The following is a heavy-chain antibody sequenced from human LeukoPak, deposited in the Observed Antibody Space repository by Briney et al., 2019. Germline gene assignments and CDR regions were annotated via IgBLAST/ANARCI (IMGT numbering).Heavy chain of an antibody. V-gene: IGHV4-4*07. CDR3: ARGGTYSSEAFDI. D-gene: IGHD6-13*01. CDR1: GGSIGSYY. Sequence: SETLSLTCTVSGGSIGSYYWSWIRQPAGKGLEWIGRIYTSGSTNYNPSLKSRVTMSVDTSKNQFSLKLSSVTAADTAVYYCARGGTYSSEAFDIWGQGTMVTVSS. J-gene: IGHJ3*02. CDR2: IYTSGST.